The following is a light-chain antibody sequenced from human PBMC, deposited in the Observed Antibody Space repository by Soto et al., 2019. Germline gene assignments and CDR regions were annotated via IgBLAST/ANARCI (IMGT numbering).Light chain of an antibody. CDR2: KNN. CDR1: SSNIGRNY. J-gene: IGLJ3*02. CDR3: ATWDASLSGWV. Sequence: QSVLTQPPSASGTPGQRVTISCSGSSSNIGRNYVYWYQQLPGTAPKLLIYKNNQRPSGVPDRFSGSKSGTSASLGISGLRSEDEADYYCATWDASLSGWVFGGGTKLTVL. V-gene: IGLV1-47*01.